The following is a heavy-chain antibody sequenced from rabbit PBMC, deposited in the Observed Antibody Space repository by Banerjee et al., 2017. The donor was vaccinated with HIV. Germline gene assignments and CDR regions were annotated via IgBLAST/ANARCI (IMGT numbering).Heavy chain of an antibody. D-gene: IGHD4-1*01. J-gene: IGHJ3*01. CDR1: GFTLSSYW. CDR3: ARDLAGVIGWNFGL. Sequence: QSLEESGGDLVKPGASLTLTCTASGFTLSSYWMWWIRQAPGKGLEWIACIYTGSSGSTWYASWAKGRFTISKTSSTTVTLQMTSLTAADTATYFCARDLAGVIGWNFGLWGQGTLVTVS. CDR2: IYTGSSGST. V-gene: IGHV1S40*01.